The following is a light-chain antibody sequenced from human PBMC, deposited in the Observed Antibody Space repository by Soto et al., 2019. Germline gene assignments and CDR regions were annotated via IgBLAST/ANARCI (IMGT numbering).Light chain of an antibody. V-gene: IGLV2-8*01. J-gene: IGLJ2*01. Sequence: QSALTQPPSASGSPGQSVTISCTGTSSDVGAYIFVSWYQQHPGKAPKLMVYEVSERPSGVPDRFSGSKSGNTAFLTVSGLQAEDEADYYCSSYTTYSTLVFGGGTKVTVL. CDR1: SSDVGAYIF. CDR2: EVS. CDR3: SSYTTYSTLV.